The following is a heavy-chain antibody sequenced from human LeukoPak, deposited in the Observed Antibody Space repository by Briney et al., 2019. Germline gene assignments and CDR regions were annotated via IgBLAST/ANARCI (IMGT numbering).Heavy chain of an antibody. CDR3: AREGYCSRTSCSLDAIEI. Sequence: GGSLRLSCAASGFTFSSYSMNWVRQAPGKGLEWVSYISSSSSTIDYADSVKGRFTISRDNAKNSLCLQMNSLRAEDTAVYYCAREGYCSRTSCSLDAIEIWGQGTLVAVSS. J-gene: IGHJ3*02. CDR1: GFTFSSYS. V-gene: IGHV3-48*01. D-gene: IGHD2-2*01. CDR2: ISSSSSTI.